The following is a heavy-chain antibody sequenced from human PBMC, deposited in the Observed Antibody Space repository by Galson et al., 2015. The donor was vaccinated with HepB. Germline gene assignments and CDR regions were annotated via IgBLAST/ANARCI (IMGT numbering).Heavy chain of an antibody. CDR2: ISYDGSNK. D-gene: IGHD1-26*01. V-gene: IGHV3-30-3*01. CDR1: GFTFSSYA. J-gene: IGHJ4*02. CDR3: AREWELHAVDY. Sequence: SLRLSCAASGFTFSSYAMHWVRQAPGKGLEWVAVISYDGSNKYYADSVKGRFTISRDNSKNTLYLQMNSLRAEDTAVYYCAREWELHAVDYWGQGTLVTVSS.